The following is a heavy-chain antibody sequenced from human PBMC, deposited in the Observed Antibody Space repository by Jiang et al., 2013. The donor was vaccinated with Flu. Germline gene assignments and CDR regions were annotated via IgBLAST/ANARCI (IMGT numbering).Heavy chain of an antibody. CDR1: GDSVSSNSAA. J-gene: IGHJ5*02. CDR2: TYYRSKWYN. Sequence: KPSQTLSLTCAISGDSVSSNSAAWNWIRQSPSRGLEWLGRTYYRSKWYNDYAVSVKSRITINPDTSKNQFSLQLNSVTPEDTAVYYCARDWTPTPGGQNYNWFDPWGQGTLVTVSS. D-gene: IGHD3/OR15-3a*01. CDR3: ARDWTPTPGGQNYNWFDP. V-gene: IGHV6-1*01.